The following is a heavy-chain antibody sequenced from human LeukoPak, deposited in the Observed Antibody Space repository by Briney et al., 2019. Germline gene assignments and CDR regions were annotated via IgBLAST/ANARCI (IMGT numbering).Heavy chain of an antibody. V-gene: IGHV5-51*01. CDR1: GYSFTTYW. CDR2: IYPGDSDT. J-gene: IGHJ4*02. D-gene: IGHD2-15*01. CDR3: ARARYCSGGSCYAEY. Sequence: GESLKISCKCSGYSFTTYWIGWVRQMPGKGLEWMGIIYPGDSDTRYSPSFQGQVTISADKSISTAYLQWSSLNASDTAMYYCARARYCSGGSCYAEYWGQGTLVTVSS.